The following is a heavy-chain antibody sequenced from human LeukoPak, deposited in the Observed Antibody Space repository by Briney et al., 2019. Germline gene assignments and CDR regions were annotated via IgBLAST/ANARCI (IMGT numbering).Heavy chain of an antibody. J-gene: IGHJ6*02. CDR2: INHSGST. V-gene: IGHV4-34*01. CDR1: GGSFSGYY. CDR3: ASLYYYYGMDV. Sequence: SETLSLTCAVYGGSFSGYYWSWIRQPPGKGLEWIGEINHSGSTNYNPSLKSRVTISVDTSKNQFSLKLSSVTAADTAVYYCASLYYYYGMDVWGQGTTITVSS.